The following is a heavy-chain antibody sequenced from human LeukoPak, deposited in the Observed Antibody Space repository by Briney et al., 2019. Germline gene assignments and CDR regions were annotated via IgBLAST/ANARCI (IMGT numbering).Heavy chain of an antibody. J-gene: IGHJ3*02. D-gene: IGHD2-15*01. CDR3: AREAYCSGCRCPGARDI. CDR1: GLTFSNYA. CDR2: IWYDGSNK. V-gene: IGHV3-33*01. Sequence: GGSLRLSCAASGLTFSNYAMYWVRQAPGKGLEGVTIIWYDGSNKNYADSVKGRFTIYRDNSKNTLYLPMNSLSAEDTAVYYCAREAYCSGCRCPGARDIWGQGTRDSVS.